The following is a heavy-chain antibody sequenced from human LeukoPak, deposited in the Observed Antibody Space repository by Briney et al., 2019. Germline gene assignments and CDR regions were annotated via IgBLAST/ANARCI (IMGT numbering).Heavy chain of an antibody. D-gene: IGHD5/OR15-5a*01. CDR2: INHSGST. CDR3: ATQVSDYYYYYIDV. CDR1: GGSFSGYY. J-gene: IGHJ6*03. Sequence: SETLSLTCAVYGGSFSGYYWSWIRQPPGKGLDWIGEINHSGSTNYNPSLKSRVTISVDTSKNQFSLKLSSVTAADTAVYYCATQVSDYYYYYIDVWGKGATVAVSS. V-gene: IGHV4-34*01.